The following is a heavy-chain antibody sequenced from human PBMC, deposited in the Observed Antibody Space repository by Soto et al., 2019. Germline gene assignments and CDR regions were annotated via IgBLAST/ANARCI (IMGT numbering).Heavy chain of an antibody. D-gene: IGHD2-2*02. V-gene: IGHV1-46*01. CDR2: INPSGGST. Sequence: GASVKVSCKASGYTFTSYYMHWVRQAPGQGLEWMGIINPSGGSTSYAQKFQGRVTMTRDTSTSTVYIELSSLRSEDTAVYYCASWTRCSSTSCYNGPGVAFDIWGQGTMVTVSS. CDR1: GYTFTSYY. J-gene: IGHJ3*02. CDR3: ASWTRCSSTSCYNGPGVAFDI.